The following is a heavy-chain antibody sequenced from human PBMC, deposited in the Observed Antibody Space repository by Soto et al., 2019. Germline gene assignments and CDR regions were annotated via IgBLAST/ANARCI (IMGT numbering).Heavy chain of an antibody. CDR3: ATLGYYDILTGYWVTPGKYYFDY. Sequence: ASVKVSCKVSGYNLTEVSMHWVRQAPGKGLEWMGGFDPEDGETIYAQKFQGRVTMTEDTSTDTAYMELSSLRSEDTAVYYCATLGYYDILTGYWVTPGKYYFDYWGQGTLVTIS. J-gene: IGHJ4*02. CDR1: GYNLTEVS. CDR2: FDPEDGET. D-gene: IGHD3-9*01. V-gene: IGHV1-24*01.